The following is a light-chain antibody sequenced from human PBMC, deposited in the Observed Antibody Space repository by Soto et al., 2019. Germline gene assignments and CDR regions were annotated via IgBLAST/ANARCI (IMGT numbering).Light chain of an antibody. Sequence: EIVMTQSPATLPVSPGERATLSCRASQSVSSNLAWFQLKPGQAPRLLIYGASIRAAGIPARFSGSGSGTEFSLTISSLQSEDFGVYFCQQYDQWWTFGQGTKVDIK. V-gene: IGKV3-15*01. CDR2: GAS. CDR1: QSVSSN. J-gene: IGKJ1*01. CDR3: QQYDQWWT.